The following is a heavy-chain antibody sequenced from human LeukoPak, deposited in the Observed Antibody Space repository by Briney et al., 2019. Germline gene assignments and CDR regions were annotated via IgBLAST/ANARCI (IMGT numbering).Heavy chain of an antibody. CDR3: ARVAQYCSGGSCYYYYYMDV. Sequence: PSETLSLTCTVSGDSISGYYWSWIRQPPGKGPEWIAHMSYSGSTNYNPSLKSRVTISLDTSKNQFSVKLRSVTAADTAVYYCARVAQYCSGGSCYYYYYMDVWGKGTTVTVSS. V-gene: IGHV4-59*01. D-gene: IGHD2-15*01. J-gene: IGHJ6*03. CDR2: MSYSGST. CDR1: GDSISGYY.